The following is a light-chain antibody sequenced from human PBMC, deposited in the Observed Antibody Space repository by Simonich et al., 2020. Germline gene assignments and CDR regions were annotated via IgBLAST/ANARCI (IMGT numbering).Light chain of an antibody. J-gene: IGKJ1*01. CDR1: QSVSSN. CDR2: GAS. V-gene: IGKV3-15*01. CDR3: QQYNNWWT. Sequence: EIVMTQSPATLSVSPGERATISCRATQSVSSNLAWYQQKPGQAPSLLIYGASTRATGIPARFSGSGSGTEFTLTISSMQSEDFAVYYCQQYNNWWTFGQGTKVEIK.